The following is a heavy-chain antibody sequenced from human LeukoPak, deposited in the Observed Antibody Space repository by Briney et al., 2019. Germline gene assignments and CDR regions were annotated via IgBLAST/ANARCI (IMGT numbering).Heavy chain of an antibody. J-gene: IGHJ6*02. CDR1: GGSISSGGYY. V-gene: IGHV4-31*03. CDR3: ARVSGTYYYGMDV. CDR2: IYYSGST. D-gene: IGHD1-1*01. Sequence: SETLSLTCTVSGGSISSGGYYWSWIRQHPGTGLEWIGYIYYSGSTYYNPSLKSRVTISVDTSKNQFSLKLSSVTAADTAVYYCARVSGTYYYGMDVWGQGTTVTVSS.